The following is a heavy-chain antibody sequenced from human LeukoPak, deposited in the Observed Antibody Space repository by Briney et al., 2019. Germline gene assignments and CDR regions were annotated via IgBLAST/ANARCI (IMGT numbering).Heavy chain of an antibody. CDR3: ARDGELLWFGEPYLLDY. Sequence: PGGSLRLSCAASGFTFSSYGMHWVRQAPGKGLEWVAVISYDGSNKYYADSVKGRFTISRDNSKNTLYLQMNSLRAEDTAVYYCARDGELLWFGEPYLLDYWGQGTLVTVSS. CDR1: GFTFSSYG. J-gene: IGHJ4*02. CDR2: ISYDGSNK. D-gene: IGHD3-10*01. V-gene: IGHV3-30*03.